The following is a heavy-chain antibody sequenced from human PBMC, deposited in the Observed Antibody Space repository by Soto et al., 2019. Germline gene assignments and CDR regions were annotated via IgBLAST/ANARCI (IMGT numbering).Heavy chain of an antibody. CDR1: GFTFSSYA. J-gene: IGHJ4*02. D-gene: IGHD3-3*01. Sequence: GGSLRLSCAASGFTFSSYAMKWVRQAPGKGLEWVSLIGESGTPTYYADSVKGRFTISRDNSGNTLFLEMYSLRAEDTAVYYCAKDRGVVTKDYWGQGTLVTVSS. CDR3: AKDRGVVTKDY. V-gene: IGHV3-23*01. CDR2: IGESGTPT.